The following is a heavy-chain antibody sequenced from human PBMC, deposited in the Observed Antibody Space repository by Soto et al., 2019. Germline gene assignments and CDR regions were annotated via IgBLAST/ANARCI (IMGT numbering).Heavy chain of an antibody. J-gene: IGHJ6*02. D-gene: IGHD3-3*01. CDR1: GFTFSSYA. V-gene: IGHV3-23*01. CDR3: AKDSHYDFWSGYYIYSVNRSYYYGMDV. Sequence: GGSLRLSCAASGFTFSSYAMSWVRQAPGKGLEWVSAISGSGGSTYYADSVKGRFTISRDNSKNTLYLQMNSLRAKDTAVYYCAKDSHYDFWSGYYIYSVNRSYYYGMDVWGQGTTVTVSS. CDR2: ISGSGGST.